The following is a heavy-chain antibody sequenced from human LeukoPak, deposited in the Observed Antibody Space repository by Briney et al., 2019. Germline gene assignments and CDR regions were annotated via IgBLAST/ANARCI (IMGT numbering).Heavy chain of an antibody. J-gene: IGHJ6*03. CDR1: GGSISSSNW. CDR2: IYHSGST. V-gene: IGHV4-4*02. Sequence: SGTLSLTCAVSGGSISSSNWWSWVRQPPGKGLEWIGEIYHSGSTNYNPSLKSRVTISVDKSKNQVSLKLSSVTAADTAVYYCARGRIASGAYYYYMDVWGKGTTVTVSS. D-gene: IGHD2-21*01. CDR3: ARGRIASGAYYYYMDV.